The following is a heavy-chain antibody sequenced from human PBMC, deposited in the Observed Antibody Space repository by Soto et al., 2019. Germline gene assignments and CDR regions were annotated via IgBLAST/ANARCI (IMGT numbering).Heavy chain of an antibody. CDR3: ARHLHCESVHINPDPPDY. J-gene: IGHJ4*02. V-gene: IGHV5-51*01. Sequence: PGESLKISCKTSGYSFPSDWIGWVRQMPGKGLEWMGIIYPDDSNTRYSPSFQGQVTISADKSISTAFLQWSSLKAADSAMYYCARHLHCESVHINPDPPDYWGQGTPVTGSA. CDR1: GYSFPSDW. CDR2: IYPDDSNT.